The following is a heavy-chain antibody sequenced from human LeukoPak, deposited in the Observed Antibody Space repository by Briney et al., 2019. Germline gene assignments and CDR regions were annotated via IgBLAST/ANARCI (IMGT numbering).Heavy chain of an antibody. V-gene: IGHV3-23*01. CDR1: GFTFSSYA. Sequence: GGSLRLSCGASGFTFSSYAMSWVRQAPGKGPEWVSAISGSGGSTYYADSVKGRFTISRDTSKNTLYLQMNSLRVEDTAVYYCAKDRPLNWGYYFDYWGQGTLVTVSS. J-gene: IGHJ4*02. CDR3: AKDRPLNWGYYFDY. D-gene: IGHD7-27*01. CDR2: ISGSGGST.